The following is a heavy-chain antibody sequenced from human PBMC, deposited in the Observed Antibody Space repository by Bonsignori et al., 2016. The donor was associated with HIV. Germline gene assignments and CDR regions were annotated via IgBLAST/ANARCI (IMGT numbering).Heavy chain of an antibody. V-gene: IGHV3-21*01. CDR3: ARDLSSWYWVGTYYFDY. CDR1: GFTFSSYS. CDR2: ISSSSSYI. D-gene: IGHD6-13*01. J-gene: IGHJ4*02. Sequence: GGSLRLSCAASGFTFSSYSMNWVRQAPGKGLEWVSSISSSSSYIYYADSVKGRFTISRDNAKNSLYLQMNSLRAEDTAVYYCARDLSSWYWVGTYYFDYWGQGTLVTVSS.